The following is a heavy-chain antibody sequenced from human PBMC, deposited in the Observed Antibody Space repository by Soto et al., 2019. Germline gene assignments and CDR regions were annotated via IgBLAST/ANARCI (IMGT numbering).Heavy chain of an antibody. Sequence: SETLSLTCTVSGGSISSYYWSWIRQPPGKGLEWIGYIYYSGSTNYNPSLKSRVTISVDTSKNQFSLKLSSVTAADTAVYYCARDHPYYYDSSGYWFDPWSQGTLVTVSS. CDR1: GGSISSYY. J-gene: IGHJ5*02. V-gene: IGHV4-59*01. D-gene: IGHD3-22*01. CDR2: IYYSGST. CDR3: ARDHPYYYDSSGYWFDP.